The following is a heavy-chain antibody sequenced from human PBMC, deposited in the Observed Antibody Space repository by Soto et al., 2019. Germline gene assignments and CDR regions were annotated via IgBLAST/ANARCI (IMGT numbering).Heavy chain of an antibody. CDR1: GYSFTSYW. J-gene: IGHJ5*02. Sequence: GESLKISCKGSGYSFTSYWIGWVRQMPGKGLEWMGIIYPGDSDTRYSPSFQGQVTISADKSISTAYLQWSSLKASDTAMYYCARYRNPPTVTTGNWFDPWGQGTLVTVSS. CDR2: IYPGDSDT. V-gene: IGHV5-51*01. D-gene: IGHD4-17*01. CDR3: ARYRNPPTVTTGNWFDP.